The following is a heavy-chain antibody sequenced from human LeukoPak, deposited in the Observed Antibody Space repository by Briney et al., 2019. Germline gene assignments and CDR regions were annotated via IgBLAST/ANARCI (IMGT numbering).Heavy chain of an antibody. CDR3: ARVEAILWFGNNFDY. CDR1: GYTFTGYY. Sequence: ASVKVSCKASGYTFTGYYMHWVRQAPGQGLEWMGWINPNSGGTNYAQKFQGRVTMTRDTSISTAYMELSRLRSDDTAVYYCARVEAILWFGNNFDYWGQGTLVTVSS. V-gene: IGHV1-2*02. D-gene: IGHD3/OR15-3a*01. CDR2: INPNSGGT. J-gene: IGHJ4*02.